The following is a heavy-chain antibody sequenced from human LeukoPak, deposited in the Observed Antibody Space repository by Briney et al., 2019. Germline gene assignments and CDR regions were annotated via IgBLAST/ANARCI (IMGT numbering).Heavy chain of an antibody. J-gene: IGHJ4*02. CDR1: GFIFGDNW. Sequence: GGSLRLSCVASGFIFGDNWMGWVRQAPGKGLEWVANINPHGTEKYYADSLEGRFSVSRDNAKNSVYLQMNILRAEDTAVYYCARVLVVVTATPPDYWGQGTLVTVSS. V-gene: IGHV3-7*01. CDR2: INPHGTEK. CDR3: ARVLVVVTATPPDY. D-gene: IGHD2-21*02.